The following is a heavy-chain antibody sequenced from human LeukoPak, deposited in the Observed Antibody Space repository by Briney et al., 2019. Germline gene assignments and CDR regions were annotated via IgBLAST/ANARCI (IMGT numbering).Heavy chain of an antibody. CDR3: ARSLGAVAGTFDY. Sequence: RIYTSGSTNYNPFLKSRVTISVDTSKNQFSLKLSSVTAADTAVYYCARSLGAVAGTFDYWGQGTLVTVSS. V-gene: IGHV4-61*02. D-gene: IGHD6-19*01. J-gene: IGHJ4*02. CDR2: IYTSGST.